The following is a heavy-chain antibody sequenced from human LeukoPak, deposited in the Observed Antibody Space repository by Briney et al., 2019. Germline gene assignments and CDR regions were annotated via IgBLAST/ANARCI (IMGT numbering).Heavy chain of an antibody. CDR3: ARARYVNSFYAFDI. V-gene: IGHV4-59*01. D-gene: IGHD3-9*01. Sequence: PSETLSLTCTVSGGSISSYYWSWVRLPPGKGLEWIGYLSKSGNTNYSPSLKSRVTIFGDTSKNQFFLKLSSVTAADTAVYYCARARYVNSFYAFDIWGQGTLVTVSS. J-gene: IGHJ3*02. CDR1: GGSISSYY. CDR2: LSKSGNT.